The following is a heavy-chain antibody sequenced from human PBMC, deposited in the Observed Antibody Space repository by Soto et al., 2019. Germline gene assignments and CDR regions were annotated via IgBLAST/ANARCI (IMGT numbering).Heavy chain of an antibody. CDR1: GGTFSSYA. V-gene: IGHV1-69*13. Sequence: GASVKVSCKASGGTFSSYAISWVRQAPGQGLEWMGGIIPIFGTANYAQKFQGRVTITADESTSTAYMELSSLRSEDTAVYYCARDLLVGATLGYFDYWGQGTLVTVSP. J-gene: IGHJ4*02. CDR2: IIPIFGTA. CDR3: ARDLLVGATLGYFDY. D-gene: IGHD1-26*01.